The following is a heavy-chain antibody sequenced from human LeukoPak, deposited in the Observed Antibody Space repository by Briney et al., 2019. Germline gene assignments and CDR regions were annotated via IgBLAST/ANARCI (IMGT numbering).Heavy chain of an antibody. CDR2: ISSSGGST. CDR3: AKDILAARLYYYYYGMDV. V-gene: IGHV3-23*01. CDR1: GFTFSSYA. J-gene: IGHJ6*02. D-gene: IGHD6-6*01. Sequence: GGSLRLSCAASGFTFSSYAMSWVRQAPGKGLEWVSAISSSGGSTYYADSVKGRLTISRDNSKNTLYLQMNSLRAEDTAVYYCAKDILAARLYYYYYGMDVWGQGTTVTVSS.